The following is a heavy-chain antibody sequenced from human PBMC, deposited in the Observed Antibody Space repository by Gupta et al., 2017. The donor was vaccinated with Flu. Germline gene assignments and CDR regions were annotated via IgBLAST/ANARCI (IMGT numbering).Heavy chain of an antibody. CDR2: IHYSGTS. V-gene: IGHV4-39*01. D-gene: IGHD5-18*01. CDR3: ARHTATVGGFDAFDI. Sequence: RQSSGKGLEWIGTIHYSGTSYYSPSLKGRVTLSVDTSNNHFSLRLSSMTAADTAVYYCARHTATVGGFDAFDIWGQGTLVTVSS. J-gene: IGHJ3*02.